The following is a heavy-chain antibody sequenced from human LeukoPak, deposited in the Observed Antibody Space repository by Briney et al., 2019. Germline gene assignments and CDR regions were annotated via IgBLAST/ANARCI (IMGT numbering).Heavy chain of an antibody. CDR2: IYSGGST. J-gene: IGHJ4*02. Sequence: GGSLRLSCAASGFTVSSNYMTWVRQAPGKGLKWVSHIYSGGSTFYADSVKGRFTISRDNAKNSLYLQMNSLRVEDTAIYYCARGGAARPDFWGQGTLVTVSS. D-gene: IGHD6-6*01. V-gene: IGHV3-53*01. CDR3: ARGGAARPDF. CDR1: GFTVSSNY.